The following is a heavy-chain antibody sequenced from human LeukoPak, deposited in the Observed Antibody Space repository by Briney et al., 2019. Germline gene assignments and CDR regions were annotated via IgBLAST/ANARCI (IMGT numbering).Heavy chain of an antibody. CDR2: ISGSGGST. V-gene: IGHV3-23*01. Sequence: GGSLRLSCAASGFTFSSYAMSWVRQAPGKGLKWVSAISGSGGSTYYADSVKGRFTISRDNSKNTLYLQMNSLRAEDTAVYYCAKKIEELSGYFDYWGQGPLVTVSS. D-gene: IGHD3-10*01. CDR1: GFTFSSYA. CDR3: AKKIEELSGYFDY. J-gene: IGHJ4*02.